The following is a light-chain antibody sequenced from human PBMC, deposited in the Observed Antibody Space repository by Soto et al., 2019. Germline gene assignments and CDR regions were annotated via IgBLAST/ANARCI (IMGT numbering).Light chain of an antibody. CDR3: SSYTSSSTPVV. Sequence: QSALTQPRSVSGSPGQSVTISCTGTSSDVGGYNYVSWYQQHPGKAPKLMIYDVSNRPSGVSNRFSGSKSGNTASLTISGLQAEDEADYYCSSYTSSSTPVVFGGGTKLTVL. J-gene: IGLJ2*01. CDR2: DVS. V-gene: IGLV2-14*01. CDR1: SSDVGGYNY.